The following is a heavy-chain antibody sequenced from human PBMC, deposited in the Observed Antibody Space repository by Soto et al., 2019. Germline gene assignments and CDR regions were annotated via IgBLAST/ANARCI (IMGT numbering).Heavy chain of an antibody. CDR2: INPNSGGT. V-gene: IGHV1-2*04. J-gene: IGHJ4*02. D-gene: IGHD4-17*01. CDR1: GNTFTGSY. CDR3: AREKGLHFDY. Sequence: ASVKVSCKASGNTFTGSYIHWVRQAPGQGLEWMGWINPNSGGTNYAQKFQGWVTMTRDTSISTAYMELSRLRSDDTAVYYCAREKGLHFDYWGQGTLVTVSS.